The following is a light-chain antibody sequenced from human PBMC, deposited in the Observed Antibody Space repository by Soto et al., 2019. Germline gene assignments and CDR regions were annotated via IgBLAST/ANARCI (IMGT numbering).Light chain of an antibody. CDR1: QSISSD. CDR2: AAS. J-gene: IGKJ1*01. Sequence: DIQMTQSPSSLSASVGDRVTITCRAIQSISSDLNWYQQNPGKAPKLLIYAASSLQSGVPSRFSGSGSGTDVTLTISSLQPEDFATYYCQQSYSTPPTFGQGTKVEIK. CDR3: QQSYSTPPT. V-gene: IGKV1-39*01.